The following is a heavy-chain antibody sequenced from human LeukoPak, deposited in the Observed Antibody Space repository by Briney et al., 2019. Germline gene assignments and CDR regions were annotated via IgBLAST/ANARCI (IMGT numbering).Heavy chain of an antibody. CDR1: GDSISTSNSY. CDR3: ARGDDILTGYYDY. D-gene: IGHD3-9*01. CDR2: IYYSGNT. Sequence: SETLSLTCTVSGDSISTSNSYWGWIRQPPGKGLEWIGSIYYSGNTYYNASLKSRVTISVDTSKNQFSLKFTSVTAADTAVYYCARGDDILTGYYDYWGQGTLVTVSS. J-gene: IGHJ4*02. V-gene: IGHV4-39*01.